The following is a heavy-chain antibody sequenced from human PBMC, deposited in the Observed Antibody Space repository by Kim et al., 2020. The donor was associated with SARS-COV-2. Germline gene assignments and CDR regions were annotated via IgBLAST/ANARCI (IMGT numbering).Heavy chain of an antibody. CDR2: INPSGGST. Sequence: ASVKVSCKASGYTFTSYYMHWVRQAPGQGLEWMGIINPSGGSTSYAQKFQGRVTMTRDTSTSTVYMELSSLRSEDTAVYYCARVRIGIAAASPPGFAFDIWGQGTMVTVSS. V-gene: IGHV1-46*01. D-gene: IGHD6-13*01. CDR1: GYTFTSYY. J-gene: IGHJ3*02. CDR3: ARVRIGIAAASPPGFAFDI.